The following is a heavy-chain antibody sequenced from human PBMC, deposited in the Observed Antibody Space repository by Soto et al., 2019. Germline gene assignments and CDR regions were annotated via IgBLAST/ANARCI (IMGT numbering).Heavy chain of an antibody. Sequence: QVHLVQSGAEVKKPGASVKVSCRASGYTFTNYYIPWVRQAPGQGLEWLAIINPTSGSTNYAQEFQGRVSLTMDTSTSTVYMELSGLRSEDTAMFYCARDLAAADHWSQGTLVTVSS. J-gene: IGHJ4*02. CDR1: GYTFTNYY. V-gene: IGHV1-46*01. CDR2: INPTSGST. D-gene: IGHD6-25*01. CDR3: ARDLAAADH.